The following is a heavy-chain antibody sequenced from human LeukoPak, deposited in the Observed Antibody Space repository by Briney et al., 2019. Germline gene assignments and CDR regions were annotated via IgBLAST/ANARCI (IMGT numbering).Heavy chain of an antibody. CDR3: ARADAGTSGYNWFDP. V-gene: IGHV4-34*01. CDR2: INHSGST. J-gene: IGHJ5*02. D-gene: IGHD6-13*01. CDR1: GGSFSGYY. Sequence: SETLSLTCAVYGGSFSGYYWSWIRQPPGKRLEWIGEINHSGSTNYNPSLKSRVTISVDTSKNQFSLKLSPVTAADTAVYYCARADAGTSGYNWFDPWGQGTLVTVSS.